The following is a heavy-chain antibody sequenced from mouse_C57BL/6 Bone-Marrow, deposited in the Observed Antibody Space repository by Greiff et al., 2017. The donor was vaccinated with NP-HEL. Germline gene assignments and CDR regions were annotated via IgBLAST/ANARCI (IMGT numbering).Heavy chain of an antibody. CDR1: GFTFSSYA. Sequence: DVKLVESGAGLVKPGGSLKLSCAASGFTFSSYAMSWVRQTPEKRLEWVAYISSGGDYIYYADTVKGRFTISRDNARNTLYLQMSSLKSEDTAMYYCTRDHQLFIAYWGQGTLVTVSA. V-gene: IGHV5-9-1*02. CDR3: TRDHQLFIAY. D-gene: IGHD4-1*02. CDR2: ISSGGDYI. J-gene: IGHJ3*01.